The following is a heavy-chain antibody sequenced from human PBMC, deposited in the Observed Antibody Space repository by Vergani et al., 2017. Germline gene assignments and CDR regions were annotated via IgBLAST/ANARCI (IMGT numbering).Heavy chain of an antibody. CDR2: IYHSGST. CDR3: ARVPTTVTTEWFDP. J-gene: IGHJ5*02. CDR1: GYSISSGYY. D-gene: IGHD4-17*01. Sequence: QVQLQESGPGLVKPSETLSLTCTVSGYSISSGYYWGWIRQPPGKGLEWIGSIYHSGSTYYNPSLKSRVTISVDTSKNQFSLKLSSVTAADTAVYYCARVPTTVTTEWFDPWGQGTLVTVSS. V-gene: IGHV4-38-2*02.